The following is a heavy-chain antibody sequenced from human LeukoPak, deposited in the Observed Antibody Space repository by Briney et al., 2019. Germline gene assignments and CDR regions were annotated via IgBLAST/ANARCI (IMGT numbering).Heavy chain of an antibody. CDR2: IYSDGST. V-gene: IGHV3-53*01. CDR1: GFTVSTNY. Sequence: PGGSLRLSCAASGFTVSTNYMSWVRQAPGKGLEWVSVIYSDGSTYYADSVKGRFTIARDNSKNTLYIQMNSLRAEDTAVYYCARSGSGWFEHWGEGTPVTVSS. J-gene: IGHJ5*02. D-gene: IGHD6-19*01. CDR3: ARSGSGWFEH.